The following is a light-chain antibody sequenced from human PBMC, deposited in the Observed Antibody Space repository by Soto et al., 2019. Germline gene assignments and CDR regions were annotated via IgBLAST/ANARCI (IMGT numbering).Light chain of an antibody. CDR3: QKYNSAPLT. Sequence: DIQMTQSPSSLSASLGDRVTITCRASQGIGGYLAWFQQKPGKVPKLLIYAASTLQSGVPSRFSGSGSGTDFTLTISSLQPEDFATYYCQKYNSAPLTVGGGTKVEIK. CDR2: AAS. CDR1: QGIGGY. J-gene: IGKJ4*01. V-gene: IGKV1-27*01.